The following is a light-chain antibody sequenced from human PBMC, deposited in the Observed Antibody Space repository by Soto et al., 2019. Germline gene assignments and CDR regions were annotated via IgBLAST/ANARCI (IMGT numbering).Light chain of an antibody. Sequence: ENVLTQSPGTLSLSPGERATLSCRASESVSSNYVAWYQQKPGQAPRLLVYGASSRATGIPDRFSGSGSGTDFTLTISRLESEDFAVYYCQQYGSSPTTFGQGTKVDIK. CDR1: ESVSSNY. V-gene: IGKV3-20*01. CDR2: GAS. CDR3: QQYGSSPTT. J-gene: IGKJ1*01.